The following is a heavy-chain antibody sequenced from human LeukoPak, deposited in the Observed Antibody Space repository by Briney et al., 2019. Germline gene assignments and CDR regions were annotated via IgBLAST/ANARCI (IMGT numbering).Heavy chain of an antibody. D-gene: IGHD2-21*01. CDR2: IKNDGSDT. CDR3: ARDIAGLGY. J-gene: IGHJ4*02. V-gene: IGHV3-74*01. CDR1: GFTFSSYW. Sequence: GGSLRLSCAASGFTFSSYWMDWVRQAPGKGLMWVSRIKNDGSDTGYTDSVKGRFTIARDNAKNTLYLQINSLRAEDTAVYYCARDIAGLGYWGQGTLVTVSS.